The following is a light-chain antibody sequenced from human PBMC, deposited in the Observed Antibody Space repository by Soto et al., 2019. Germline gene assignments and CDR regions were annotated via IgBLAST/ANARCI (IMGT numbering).Light chain of an antibody. V-gene: IGLV3-21*04. Sequence: SSELTQPPSVSVAPGKTARITCGGNNIGSKSVHWYQQKPGQAPVLVIYYDSDRPSGTPERFSGSNSGNTATLTISRVEAGDEADYYCQVWDSSSDHVVFGGGTKLTVL. CDR2: YDS. CDR1: NIGSKS. J-gene: IGLJ2*01. CDR3: QVWDSSSDHVV.